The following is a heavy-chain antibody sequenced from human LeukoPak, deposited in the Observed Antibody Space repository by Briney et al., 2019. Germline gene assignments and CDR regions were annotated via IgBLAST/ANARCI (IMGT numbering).Heavy chain of an antibody. J-gene: IGHJ5*02. Sequence: GASLQISCKASGYTFTNYRIGWVRQMPGKGREWMGIIYPGDSDTRYSPSFQGQVTISADKSINTAYLQWSSLKASDTAMYYCALAVPKYFDPWGQGTLVTVSS. CDR1: GYTFTNYR. D-gene: IGHD2-15*01. CDR2: IYPGDSDT. CDR3: ALAVPKYFDP. V-gene: IGHV5-51*01.